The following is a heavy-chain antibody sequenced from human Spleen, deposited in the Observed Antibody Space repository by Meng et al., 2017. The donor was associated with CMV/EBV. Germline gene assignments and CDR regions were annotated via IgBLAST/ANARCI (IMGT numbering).Heavy chain of an antibody. CDR2: MSIGSENT. J-gene: IGHJ4*02. CDR3: ATDAIEAQIWSGYYGLFAY. Sequence: GESLKISCAASGFTFSSYGMSWVRQAPGKGLEWVSGMSIGSENTYYADSVKGRFTIFRDNSKNTLYLQMNSLRVEDTAVYYCATDAIEAQIWSGYYGLFAYWGQGALVTVSS. D-gene: IGHD3-3*01. V-gene: IGHV3-23*01. CDR1: GFTFSSYG.